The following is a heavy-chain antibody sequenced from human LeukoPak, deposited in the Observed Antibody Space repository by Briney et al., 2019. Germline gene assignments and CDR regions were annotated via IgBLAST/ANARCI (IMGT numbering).Heavy chain of an antibody. CDR1: GGSISSHY. Sequence: PSETLSLTCTVSGGSISSHYWSWIRQPPGKGLEWIGYIYYSGSTNYNPSLKSRVTISVDTSENQSSLKLSSVTAADTAVYYCARSNSSSWYYVFDYWGQGTLVTVSS. CDR3: ARSNSSSWYYVFDY. D-gene: IGHD6-13*01. J-gene: IGHJ4*02. V-gene: IGHV4-59*11. CDR2: IYYSGST.